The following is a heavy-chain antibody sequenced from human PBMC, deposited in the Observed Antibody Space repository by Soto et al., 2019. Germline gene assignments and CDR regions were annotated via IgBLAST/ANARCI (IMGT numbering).Heavy chain of an antibody. CDR3: ARDLYSSGSNYYYGMDV. CDR1: GFTVSSNY. Sequence: GGSLRLSCAASGFTVSSNYMSWVRQAPGKGLEWVSVIYSGGSTYYADSVKGRFTISRDNSKNTLYLQMNSLRAEDTAVYYCARDLYSSGSNYYYGMDVWGQGTTVTVSS. CDR2: IYSGGST. D-gene: IGHD5-18*01. J-gene: IGHJ6*02. V-gene: IGHV3-53*01.